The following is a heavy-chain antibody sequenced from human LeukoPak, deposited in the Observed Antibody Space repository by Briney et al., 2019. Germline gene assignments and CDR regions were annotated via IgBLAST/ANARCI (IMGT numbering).Heavy chain of an antibody. D-gene: IGHD2-15*01. CDR2: IYPGDSDT. CDR1: GYRFPTYW. Sequence: GESLKISCKGSGYRFPTYWIAWVRQMPGKGLEWMGIIYPGDSDTRYSPSFQGQVTISADKSISTAYLQWSSLKASDTAMYYCAGLALKYSYFYFDYWGQGTLVTVSS. J-gene: IGHJ4*02. V-gene: IGHV5-51*01. CDR3: AGLALKYSYFYFDY.